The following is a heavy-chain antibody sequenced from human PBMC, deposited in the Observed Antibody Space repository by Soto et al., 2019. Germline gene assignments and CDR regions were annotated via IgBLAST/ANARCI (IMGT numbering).Heavy chain of an antibody. D-gene: IGHD3-10*01. Sequence: QVQLVESGGGVVQPGKSLRLSCAGSGFTFSSYGMDWVRQAPGKGLEWVAVISYDGSNKYYADSVKGRFTISSDNSKNTLYLQMSSRRADDTAVYSCAKDRMGAGVRGYFDYWGQGTLVTVSS. CDR2: ISYDGSNK. CDR1: GFTFSSYG. V-gene: IGHV3-30*18. CDR3: AKDRMGAGVRGYFDY. J-gene: IGHJ4*02.